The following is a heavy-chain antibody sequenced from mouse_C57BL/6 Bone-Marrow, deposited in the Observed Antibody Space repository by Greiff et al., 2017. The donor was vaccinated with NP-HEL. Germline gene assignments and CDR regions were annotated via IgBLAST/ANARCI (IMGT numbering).Heavy chain of an antibody. CDR2: IDPNSGGT. V-gene: IGHV1-72*01. J-gene: IGHJ1*03. Sequence: QVQLKQPGAELVKPGASVKLSCKASGYTFTSYWMHWVKQRPGRGLEWIGRIDPNSGGTKYNEKFKSKATLTVDKHSSPAYMQLSSLTSEDSAVYYCARGGVITTVVGYFDVWGTGTTVTVSS. D-gene: IGHD1-1*01. CDR1: GYTFTSYW. CDR3: ARGGVITTVVGYFDV.